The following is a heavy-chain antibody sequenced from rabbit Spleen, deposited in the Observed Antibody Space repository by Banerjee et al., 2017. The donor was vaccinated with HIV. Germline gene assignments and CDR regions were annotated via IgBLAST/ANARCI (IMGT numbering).Heavy chain of an antibody. CDR1: GFDFSGDA. V-gene: IGHV1S47*01. Sequence: EESGGDLVQPEGSLTLTCKVSGFDFSGDAMCWVRQAPGKGPEFIACIYNGDGTTCYANWVSGRFTISRSTSLNTVDLKMTSLTVADTASYFCARDTGSSFSSYGMDLWGQGSLVTVS. D-gene: IGHD8-1*01. J-gene: IGHJ6*01. CDR2: IYNGDGTT. CDR3: ARDTGSSFSSYGMDL.